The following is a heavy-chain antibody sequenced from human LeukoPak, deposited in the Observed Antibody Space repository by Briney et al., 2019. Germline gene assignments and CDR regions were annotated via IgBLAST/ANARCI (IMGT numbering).Heavy chain of an antibody. V-gene: IGHV3-30-3*01. D-gene: IGHD6-19*01. J-gene: IGHJ4*02. CDR2: ISYDGSNK. Sequence: GGSLRLSCAASGFTFSSHAMDWVRQAPGKGLEWVALISYDGSNKFYADSVKGRFTISRDNSKNTLFLQMNSLRAEDTAVYYCARLGYYYAVAGPVDYWGQGTLVTASS. CDR1: GFTFSSHA. CDR3: ARLGYYYAVAGPVDY.